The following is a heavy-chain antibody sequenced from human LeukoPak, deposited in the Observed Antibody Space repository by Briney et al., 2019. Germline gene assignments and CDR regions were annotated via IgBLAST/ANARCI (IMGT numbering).Heavy chain of an antibody. Sequence: PSQTQSLTCTVSGGSISSGGYYWSWIRQHPGKGLEWIGYIYYSGSTYYNQSLTSRVTISVDTCKNQFSLKLSSVTAADTAVYYCARGFAGVIVVVPAANYYWFDPWGQGTLVNVSS. CDR2: IYYSGST. D-gene: IGHD2-2*01. J-gene: IGHJ5*02. V-gene: IGHV4-31*03. CDR3: ARGFAGVIVVVPAANYYWFDP. CDR1: GGSISSGGYY.